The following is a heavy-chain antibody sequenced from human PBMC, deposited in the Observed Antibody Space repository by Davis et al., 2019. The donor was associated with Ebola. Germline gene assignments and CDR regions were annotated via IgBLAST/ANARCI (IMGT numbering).Heavy chain of an antibody. CDR2: NIPIFGTA. CDR3: ARSSATTRDACDI. Sequence: SVKVSCKASGGTFSSYAISWVRQAPGQGLEWMGGNIPIFGTANYAQKFQGRVTITADESTSTAYMELSSLRSEDTAVYYCARSSATTRDACDIWGQGTMVTVSS. J-gene: IGHJ3*02. V-gene: IGHV1-69*13. D-gene: IGHD4-17*01. CDR1: GGTFSSYA.